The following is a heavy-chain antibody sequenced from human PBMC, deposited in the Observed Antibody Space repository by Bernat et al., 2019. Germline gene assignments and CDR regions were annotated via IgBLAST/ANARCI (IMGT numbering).Heavy chain of an antibody. CDR2: INEDGSEK. Sequence: EVQLVESGGGLVQPGGSLRLSCAASGFTFSNYWMSWVRQAPGKGLEWVTLINEDGSEKHYVHPGEGRIPTSRDTAKNALFPKINRLRGEDKAVYYFAGTFKNRLDYRGQGTLVTVSS. CDR3: AGTFKNRLDY. CDR1: GFTFSNYW. D-gene: IGHD3-16*01. V-gene: IGHV3-7*03. J-gene: IGHJ4*02.